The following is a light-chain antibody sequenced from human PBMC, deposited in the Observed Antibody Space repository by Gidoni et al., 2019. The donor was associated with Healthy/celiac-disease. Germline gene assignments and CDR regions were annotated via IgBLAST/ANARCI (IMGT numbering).Light chain of an antibody. Sequence: GTSSDVGGYNYVSWYQQHPGKAPKLMIYDVSNRTSGVSNRFSGSKSGNPASLTISGLQAEDEADYYCSSYTSSSTPVVFGGGPKLTVL. CDR1: SSDVGGYNY. CDR2: DVS. J-gene: IGLJ2*01. CDR3: SSYTSSSTPVV. V-gene: IGLV2-14*04.